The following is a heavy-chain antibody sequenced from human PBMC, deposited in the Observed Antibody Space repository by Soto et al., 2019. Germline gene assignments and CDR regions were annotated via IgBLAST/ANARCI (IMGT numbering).Heavy chain of an antibody. CDR3: ARDYSNKGFDY. J-gene: IGHJ4*01. V-gene: IGHV3-48*04. CDR2: ISGSGTAI. D-gene: IGHD4-4*01. CDR1: GFTFSTYS. Sequence: PGGSLRVSCAASGFTFSTYSMNWVRQAPGRGLEWVSYISGSGTAIYTADSVKGRFTVSKDDAKNSLYLQMNSLTAEDTAVYYCARDYSNKGFDYWGHGTLVTVSS.